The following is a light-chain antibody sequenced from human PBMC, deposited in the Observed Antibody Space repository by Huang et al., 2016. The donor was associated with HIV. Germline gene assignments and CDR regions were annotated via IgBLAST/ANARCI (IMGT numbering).Light chain of an antibody. CDR2: GAS. J-gene: IGKJ1*01. CDR3: QQYNNWPPWT. CDR1: QGVVNN. V-gene: IGKV3D-15*01. Sequence: EIVMTQSPGTLSVSPGERATLSCRASQGVVNNVAWYQQKPGQTPRLLIHGASTRATGIPARFSCSAAVTEFTLTSSSLRTEDFAIYYCQQYNNWPPWTFGQGT.